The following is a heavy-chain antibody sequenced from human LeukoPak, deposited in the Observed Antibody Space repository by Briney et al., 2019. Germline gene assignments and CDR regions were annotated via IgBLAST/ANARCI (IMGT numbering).Heavy chain of an antibody. J-gene: IGHJ4*02. Sequence: GGSLRLSCAASGFTFSSYAMHWVRQAPGKGLEWVAVISYDGSNKYYADSVKGRFTISRDNSKNTVYLQMNSLRAEDTAVYYCAVVGADPGYWGQGTLVTVSS. CDR2: ISYDGSNK. V-gene: IGHV3-30*14. CDR1: GFTFSSYA. CDR3: AVVGADPGY. D-gene: IGHD1-26*01.